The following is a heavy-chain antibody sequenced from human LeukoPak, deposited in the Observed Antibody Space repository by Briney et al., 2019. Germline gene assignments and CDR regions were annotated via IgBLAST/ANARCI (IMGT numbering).Heavy chain of an antibody. V-gene: IGHV3-15*01. CDR2: IKSKTDGGTT. J-gene: IGHJ3*02. CDR3: ARGAPFWSGPQGEAFDI. D-gene: IGHD3-3*01. Sequence: GGSLRLSCAASGFTFSNAWMSWVRQAPGKGLEWVGRIKSKTDGGTTDYAAPVKGRFTISRDDSKNTLYLQMNSLRAEDTAVYYCARGAPFWSGPQGEAFDIWGQGTMVTVSS. CDR1: GFTFSNAW.